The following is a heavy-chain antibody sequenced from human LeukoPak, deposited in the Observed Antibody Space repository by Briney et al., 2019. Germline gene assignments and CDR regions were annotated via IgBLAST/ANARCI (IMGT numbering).Heavy chain of an antibody. CDR1: AFSLSRNF. J-gene: IGHJ3*01. V-gene: IGHV3-53*01. CDR2: IYIGGDT. Sequence: GGSRRLSCAASAFSLSRNFMGWVRQAPGKGLEWVSLIYIGGDTYYADSVKGRFTISRDNSKNTIYLQMNSLRGEDTAVYYCAREVGSGSYLAHAFDLWGQGTMVTVSS. D-gene: IGHD1-26*01. CDR3: AREVGSGSYLAHAFDL.